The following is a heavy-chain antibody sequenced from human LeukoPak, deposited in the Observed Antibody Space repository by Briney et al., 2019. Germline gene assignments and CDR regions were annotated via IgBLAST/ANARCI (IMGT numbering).Heavy chain of an antibody. D-gene: IGHD3-16*01. V-gene: IGHV4-59*01. CDR2: IYYSGIT. Sequence: PSETLSLTCTVSGGSISSYYWSWIRQPPGKGLEWIGYIYYSGITNYNPSLKSRLTISVDTSKNHLSLRLSSVTAADTAVYYCARGNYDDSYAYGGDFDSWGQGTLVTVSS. CDR3: ARGNYDDSYAYGGDFDS. CDR1: GGSISSYY. J-gene: IGHJ4*02.